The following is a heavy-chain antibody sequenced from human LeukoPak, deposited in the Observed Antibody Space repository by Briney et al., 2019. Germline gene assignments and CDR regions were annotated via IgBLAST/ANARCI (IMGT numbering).Heavy chain of an antibody. D-gene: IGHD4-17*01. V-gene: IGHV3-48*03. CDR3: ARENGYGDYETPMYYGMDV. Sequence: PGGSLRLSCAASGFTFSSYEMNWVRQAPGKGLEWVSYISSSGSTIYYADSVKGRFTISRDNAKNSLYLQMNSLRAEDTAVYYCARENGYGDYETPMYYGMDVWGQGTTVTVPS. J-gene: IGHJ6*02. CDR2: ISSSGSTI. CDR1: GFTFSSYE.